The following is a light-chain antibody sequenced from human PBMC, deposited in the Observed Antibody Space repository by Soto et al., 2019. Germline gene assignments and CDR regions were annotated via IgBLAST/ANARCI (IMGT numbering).Light chain of an antibody. V-gene: IGKV3-20*01. CDR3: HQCGNSWWT. CDR2: GAS. Sequence: EVVFTQSPNTPSFSPGESATLSCRASQAVSSTYLVWYQQKPGLAPRLLIYGASSRAPGISDRFSGSGSGTDFTLTISRLEPEDFAVYYCHQCGNSWWTFGEGTKVDIK. CDR1: QAVSSTY. J-gene: IGKJ1*01.